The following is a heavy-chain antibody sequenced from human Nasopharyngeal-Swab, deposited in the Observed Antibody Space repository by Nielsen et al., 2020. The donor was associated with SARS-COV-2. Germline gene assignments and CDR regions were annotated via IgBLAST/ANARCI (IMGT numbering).Heavy chain of an antibody. J-gene: IGHJ4*02. CDR3: AREGGYSDGYEY. Sequence: ASVKVSCKASGYTFTGYYMHWVRQAPGQGLEWMGRINPNSGGTNYEQKFQGRVTMTRDTSISTAYMELNRLRSDDTVVYYCAREGGYSDGYEYWGQGTLVTVSS. CDR1: GYTFTGYY. D-gene: IGHD5-18*01. V-gene: IGHV1-2*05. CDR2: INPNSGGT.